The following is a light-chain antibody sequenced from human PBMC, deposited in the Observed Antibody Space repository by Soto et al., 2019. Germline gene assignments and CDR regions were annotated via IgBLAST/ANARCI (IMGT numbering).Light chain of an antibody. CDR1: SXNIGAGYD. Sequence: QSVLTQPPSVSGAPGQRVTISCTGSSXNIGAGYDVHWYQQLPGTAPKLLIYGNSNRPSGVPDRFSGSKSGTSASLAITGLQAEDEADYYCQSYDSSLSVNYVFGTGTKVTVL. CDR3: QSYDSSLSVNYV. CDR2: GNS. V-gene: IGLV1-40*01. J-gene: IGLJ1*01.